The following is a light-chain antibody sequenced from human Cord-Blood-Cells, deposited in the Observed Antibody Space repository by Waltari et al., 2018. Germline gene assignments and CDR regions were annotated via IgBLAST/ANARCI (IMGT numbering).Light chain of an antibody. CDR3: CSYAGSSTL. J-gene: IGLJ7*01. V-gene: IGLV2-23*02. CDR1: SSDVGSYNL. CDR2: EVS. Sequence: GTSSDVGSYNLVSWYQQHPGKAPKLMIYEVSKRPSGVSNRFSGSKSGNSASLTISGLQAEDEADYYCCSYAGSSTLFGGGTQLTVL.